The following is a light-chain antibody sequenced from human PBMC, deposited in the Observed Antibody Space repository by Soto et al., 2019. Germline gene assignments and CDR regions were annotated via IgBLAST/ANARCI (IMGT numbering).Light chain of an antibody. CDR3: HQSYSVPIT. J-gene: IGKJ5*01. V-gene: IGKV4-1*01. CDR2: WAS. Sequence: DIVMTQAPDSLAVSRGEKATISCKSSQNILYTPNYKSSLAWYQQKSGHPHELLIYWASSRASGVPDRFSGSGSGTDFTLTISRLQAEDAATYYSHQSYSVPITFGKGTRMEI. CDR1: QNILYTPNYKSS.